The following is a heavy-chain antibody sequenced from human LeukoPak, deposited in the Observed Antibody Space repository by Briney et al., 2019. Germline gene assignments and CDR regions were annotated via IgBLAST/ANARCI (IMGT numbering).Heavy chain of an antibody. D-gene: IGHD4/OR15-4a*01. CDR3: AKDYGDDHFFGY. Sequence: GGSLRLSCVVSGFTFSSYAMSWVRQAAGKGLEWVSSITGRGGGTFYADSVKGRFTISRDNSENTLYLQMNNLRADDTAVYYCAKDYGDDHFFGYWGQGALVTVSS. CDR2: ITGRGGGT. J-gene: IGHJ4*02. V-gene: IGHV3-23*01. CDR1: GFTFSSYA.